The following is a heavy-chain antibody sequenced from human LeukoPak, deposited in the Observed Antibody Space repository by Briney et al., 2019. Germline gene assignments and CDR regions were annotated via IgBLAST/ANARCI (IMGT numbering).Heavy chain of an antibody. V-gene: IGHV3-66*02. CDR3: ARAFGVIISVGDNWFDP. D-gene: IGHD3-3*01. CDR1: GFTVSSNY. Sequence: QSGGSLRLSCAASGFTVSSNYMSWVRQAPGKGLEWVSVIYSGGSTYYADSVKGRFTISRDNSKNTLYLQMNSLRAEDTAVYYCARAFGVIISVGDNWFDPWGQGTLVTVSS. CDR2: IYSGGST. J-gene: IGHJ5*02.